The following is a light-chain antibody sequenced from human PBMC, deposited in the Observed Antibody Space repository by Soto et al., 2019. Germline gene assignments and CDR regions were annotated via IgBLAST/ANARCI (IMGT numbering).Light chain of an antibody. V-gene: IGLV1-51*01. CDR3: GTWANSMSGYV. J-gene: IGLJ1*01. Sequence: QSVLTQPPSVSAAPGQKVTISCSGSSSNIRNNYVSWYQQLPGTAPKLLIYDNNKRPSGIPDRFSGSKSGTSATLGITGLQTGDEDDDYCGTWANSMSGYVFGTGTKVTVL. CDR2: DNN. CDR1: SSNIRNNY.